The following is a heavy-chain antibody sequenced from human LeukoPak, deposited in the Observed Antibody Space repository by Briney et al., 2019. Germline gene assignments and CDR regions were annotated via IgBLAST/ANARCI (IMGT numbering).Heavy chain of an antibody. CDR3: ARDPGGFYSSSPRWFDY. J-gene: IGHJ4*02. CDR1: GGSISSSSYY. CDR2: IYYSGST. V-gene: IGHV4-39*07. D-gene: IGHD6-13*01. Sequence: NPSETLSLTCTVSGGSISSSSYYWGWIRQPPGKGLEWIGSIYYSGSTYYNPSLKSRVTISVDTSKNQFSLELSSVTAADTAVYYCARDPGGFYSSSPRWFDYWGQGTLVTVSS.